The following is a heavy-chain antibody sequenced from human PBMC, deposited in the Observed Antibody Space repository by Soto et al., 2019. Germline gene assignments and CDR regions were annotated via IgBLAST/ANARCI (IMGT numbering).Heavy chain of an antibody. CDR1: GGACSNYV. Sequence: PGGSLRLSCAASGGACSNYVMRWVRQAPGKGLEWVAFISYDGNYQYYADSVKGRFTISRDNSKNTLYLQMTSLRAEDTAVYYCAKENCVRSTCPQNFDYWGQGTLVTVSS. V-gene: IGHV3-30*18. CDR3: AKENCVRSTCPQNFDY. CDR2: ISYDGNYQ. D-gene: IGHD1-1*01. J-gene: IGHJ4*02.